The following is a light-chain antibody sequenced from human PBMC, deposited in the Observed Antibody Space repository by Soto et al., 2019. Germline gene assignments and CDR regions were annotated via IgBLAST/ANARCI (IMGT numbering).Light chain of an antibody. CDR1: QSLLRSDGYNY. V-gene: IGKV2-28*01. J-gene: IGKJ3*01. CDR2: LGS. CDR3: MQARHIPPIFT. Sequence: DIVMTQSPLSLPVTPGEPASISCRSSQSLLRSDGYNYLDWYLQKPGQSPQLLIYLGSTRASGVPDRYSGSGSGIDFTLIISRVEAEDFWVYYCMQARHIPPIFTFGPGTKVDLK.